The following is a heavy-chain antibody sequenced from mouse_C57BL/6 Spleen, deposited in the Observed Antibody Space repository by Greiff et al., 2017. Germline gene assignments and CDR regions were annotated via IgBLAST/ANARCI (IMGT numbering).Heavy chain of an antibody. Sequence: QVQLKESGPGLVAPSQSLSITCTVSGFSLTSYGVSWVRQPPGKGLEWLGVIWGDGSTNYHSALISRLSSSKDNSNSQVYLKLNRLHTDDTATYYCAAPNYYGSSSWLAYWGQGTLVTVSA. CDR2: IWGDGST. V-gene: IGHV2-3*01. CDR3: AAPNYYGSSSWLAY. J-gene: IGHJ3*01. D-gene: IGHD1-1*01. CDR1: GFSLTSYG.